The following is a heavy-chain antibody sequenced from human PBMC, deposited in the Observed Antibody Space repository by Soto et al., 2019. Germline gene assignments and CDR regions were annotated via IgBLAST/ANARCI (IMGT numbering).Heavy chain of an antibody. V-gene: IGHV1-69*01. D-gene: IGHD2-15*01. CDR1: GGTFSSYA. J-gene: IGHJ6*02. CDR2: IIPIFGTA. CDR3: ARAQRWYTKYYYYGMDV. Sequence: QVQLVQSGAEVKKPGSSVKVSCKASGGTFSSYAISWVRQAPGQGLEWMGGIIPIFGTANYAQKFQGRVTITADEATSTAYMELSSLRSEDTAVYYCARAQRWYTKYYYYGMDVWGQGTTVTVSS.